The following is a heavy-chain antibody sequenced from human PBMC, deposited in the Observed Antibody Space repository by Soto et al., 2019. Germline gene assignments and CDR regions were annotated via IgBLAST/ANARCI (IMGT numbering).Heavy chain of an antibody. CDR2: IYYSGST. D-gene: IGHD3-9*01. J-gene: IGHJ6*03. CDR3: ARHARYPDYYMDF. Sequence: SETLSLTCTVSGGSISSSSYYWGWICQPPGKGLEWIGSIYYSGSTYYNPSLKSRVTISVDTSKNQFSLKLNSVTAADTAVFYCARHARYPDYYMDFWGKGTTVTVSS. CDR1: GGSISSSSYY. V-gene: IGHV4-39*01.